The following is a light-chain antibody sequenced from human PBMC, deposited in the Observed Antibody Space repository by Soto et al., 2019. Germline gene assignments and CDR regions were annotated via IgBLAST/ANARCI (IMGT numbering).Light chain of an antibody. CDR1: QSVSSTY. Sequence: EIVLTQSPGTLSLSPGERATLSCRASQSVSSTYLAWYQHKPGQAPRLLIYGASSRATGIPDRFSGSGSGTDFTLTISRLEPEDFAVYYCQQYSSSPGTLGQGTKVEIK. V-gene: IGKV3-20*01. CDR3: QQYSSSPGT. J-gene: IGKJ1*01. CDR2: GAS.